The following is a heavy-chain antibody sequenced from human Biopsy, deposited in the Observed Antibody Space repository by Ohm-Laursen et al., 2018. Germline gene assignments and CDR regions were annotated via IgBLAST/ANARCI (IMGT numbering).Heavy chain of an antibody. CDR2: IRGSGLTT. V-gene: IGHV3-23*01. CDR1: GLILNNYG. J-gene: IGHJ3*01. Sequence: SLRLSCAASGLILNNYGLSWVRQAPGKGLERVSAIRGSGLTTFYTDSVKGRFTISRDDSKNTLSLQMNSLRAEDTAIYYCTCRYGDSPLWGQGTMVTVSS. D-gene: IGHD4-17*01. CDR3: TCRYGDSPL.